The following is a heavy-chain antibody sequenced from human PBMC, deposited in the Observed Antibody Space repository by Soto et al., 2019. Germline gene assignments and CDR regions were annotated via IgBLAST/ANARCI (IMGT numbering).Heavy chain of an antibody. J-gene: IGHJ5*02. CDR2: IYWNDDK. V-gene: IGHV2-5*01. Sequence: SGPTLVNPTQTLTLTCTFSGFSLSTSGVGVGWIRQPPGKGLEWLAIIYWNDDKSYSPSLKSRLTSNKDTSKNRVVLTMTNMDPVETATYYCAQSFTSGVRYFDWALGIWWFDPWGQGTLVTVPS. CDR3: AQSFTSGVRYFDWALGIWWFDP. CDR1: GFSLSTSGVG. D-gene: IGHD3-9*01.